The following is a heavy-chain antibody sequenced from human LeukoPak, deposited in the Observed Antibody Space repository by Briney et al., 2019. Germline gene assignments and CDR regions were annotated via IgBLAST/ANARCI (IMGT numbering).Heavy chain of an antibody. J-gene: IGHJ3*02. Sequence: GGSLRLSCAASGFTFSTYYMNWVRQAPGKGLEWVSYISSSSSTIYYADSVKGRFTISRDNAKNSLYLQMNSLRAEDTAVYYCARGRPRYCSSTSCYDAFDIWGQGTMVTVSS. CDR3: ARGRPRYCSSTSCYDAFDI. CDR1: GFTFSTYY. CDR2: ISSSSSTI. D-gene: IGHD2-2*01. V-gene: IGHV3-48*01.